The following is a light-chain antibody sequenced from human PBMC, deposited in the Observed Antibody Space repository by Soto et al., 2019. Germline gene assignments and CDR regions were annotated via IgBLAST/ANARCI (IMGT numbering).Light chain of an antibody. Sequence: DIQMTQSPSTLSTSVGDRVTITCRASQSISNWLAWYQQKPGKAPKLLIYKASTLESGVPSRFSGSGSGTEFTLTISSLQPDDFATYYYQQYKSYASSFGQGTKLEIK. CDR2: KAS. V-gene: IGKV1-5*03. CDR3: QQYKSYASS. CDR1: QSISNW. J-gene: IGKJ2*03.